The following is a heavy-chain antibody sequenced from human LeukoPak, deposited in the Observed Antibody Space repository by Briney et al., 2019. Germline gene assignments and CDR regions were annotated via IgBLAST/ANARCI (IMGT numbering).Heavy chain of an antibody. CDR2: IIGDGTRT. J-gene: IGHJ5*02. V-gene: IGHV3-74*01. CDR1: GFTFSSYA. Sequence: GGSLGLSCAASGFTFSSYAMHWVRQGSGKGPVWVSRIIGDGTRTDYADSVKGRFTISRDNAKSTLYLQMNSLTVEDTAVYYCLRVDDTNGHNWFDPWGQGTLVTVSS. D-gene: IGHD2-8*01. CDR3: LRVDDTNGHNWFDP.